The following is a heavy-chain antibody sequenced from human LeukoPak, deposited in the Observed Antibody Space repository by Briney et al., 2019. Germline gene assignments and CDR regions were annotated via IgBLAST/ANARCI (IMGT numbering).Heavy chain of an antibody. J-gene: IGHJ4*02. V-gene: IGHV3-48*03. D-gene: IGHD3-9*01. CDR2: ISSSGSTI. Sequence: GGSLRLSCAASGFTFSSYEMSWARQAPGKGLEGGSYISSSGSTIYYAASVEGRFTIARDNAKNSLYLQMNSLRAEDTAVYYCARGGGYDILTGYYYPHYFDYWGQGTLVTVSS. CDR3: ARGGGYDILTGYYYPHYFDY. CDR1: GFTFSSYE.